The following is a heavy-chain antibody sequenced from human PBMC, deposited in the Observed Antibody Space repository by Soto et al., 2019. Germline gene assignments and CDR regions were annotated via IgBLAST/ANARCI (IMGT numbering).Heavy chain of an antibody. D-gene: IGHD2-2*01. CDR3: ARGRIVLVPAAMGGYNWFDP. CDR1: GGSISSGGYY. J-gene: IGHJ5*02. V-gene: IGHV4-31*03. CDR2: IYYSGST. Sequence: SETLSLTCTVSGGSISSGGYYWSWIRQHPGKGLEWIGYIYYSGSTYYNPSLKSRVTISVDTSKNQFSLKLSSVTAADTAVYYCARGRIVLVPAAMGGYNWFDPWGQGTLVTVSS.